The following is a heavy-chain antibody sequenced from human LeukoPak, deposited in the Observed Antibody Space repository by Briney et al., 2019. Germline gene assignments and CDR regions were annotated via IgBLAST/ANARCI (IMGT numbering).Heavy chain of an antibody. D-gene: IGHD3-22*01. V-gene: IGHV3-7*01. J-gene: IGHJ4*02. Sequence: PGGSLRLSCAASGFTFSSYWMSWVRQAPGKGLEWVANIKQDGSEKYYVDSVKGRFTISRDNAKNSLYLQMNSLRAEDTAVYYCARDFPPTHYYDSLYYFDYWGQGTLVTVSS. CDR1: GFTFSSYW. CDR2: IKQDGSEK. CDR3: ARDFPPTHYYDSLYYFDY.